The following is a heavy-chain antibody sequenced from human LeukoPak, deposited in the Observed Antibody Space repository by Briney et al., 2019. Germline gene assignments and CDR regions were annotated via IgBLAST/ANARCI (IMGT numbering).Heavy chain of an antibody. V-gene: IGHV6-1*01. D-gene: IGHD5-24*01. J-gene: IGHJ4*02. CDR2: TYYSSNWYK. CDR1: GDSVSTNNAG. Sequence: SQTLSLTCAISGDSVSTNNAGWNWIRQSPSRGLEWLGRTYYSSNWYKDYAVSVISQITINPDTSKNQFSLQLNSVTPEDTAVYYCSRGWLQQGFDYWGQGTLVTVSS. CDR3: SRGWLQQGFDY.